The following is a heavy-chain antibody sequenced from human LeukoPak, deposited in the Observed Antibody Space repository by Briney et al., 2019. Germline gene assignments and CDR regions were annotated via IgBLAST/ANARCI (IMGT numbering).Heavy chain of an antibody. CDR1: GYTFTSYG. CDR3: ARAPVTDSSGYLDY. J-gene: IGHJ4*02. V-gene: IGHV1-18*01. D-gene: IGHD3-22*01. Sequence: ASVKVSCKASGYTFTSYGISWVRQAPGQGLEWMGWISAYNGNTNYAQKLQGRVTMTTDTSTSTDYMELRSLRSDDTAVYYCARAPVTDSSGYLDYWGQGTLVTVSS. CDR2: ISAYNGNT.